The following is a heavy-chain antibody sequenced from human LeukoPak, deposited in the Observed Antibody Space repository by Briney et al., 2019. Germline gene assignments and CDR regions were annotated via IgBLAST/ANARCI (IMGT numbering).Heavy chain of an antibody. CDR2: ISGSGSST. CDR3: AKDQAAYARGHYYGMDV. V-gene: IGHV3-23*01. Sequence: GGSLRLSCAASGFTFSTYAMSWVRQAPGKGLEWVSGISGSGSSTFDADSVKGRFTISRDNSKNTLYLQMNSLRAEDTAVYYCAKDQAAYARGHYYGMDVWGQGTTVTVSS. D-gene: IGHD2-15*01. J-gene: IGHJ6*02. CDR1: GFTFSTYA.